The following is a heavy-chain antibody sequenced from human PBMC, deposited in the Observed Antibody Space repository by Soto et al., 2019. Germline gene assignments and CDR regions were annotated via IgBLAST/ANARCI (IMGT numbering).Heavy chain of an antibody. J-gene: IGHJ6*02. Sequence: SETLSLTCAVSGASFGTYYWSWIRQPPGKGLEWIGYIFYSGHLKYNPSLRSRLTISVDPSKNQFSLKLSSVTAADTAVYYCAAYDFWSGYPGGYYGMDVWGQGTTVTVSS. D-gene: IGHD3-3*01. CDR2: IFYSGHL. V-gene: IGHV4-59*01. CDR3: AAYDFWSGYPGGYYGMDV. CDR1: GASFGTYY.